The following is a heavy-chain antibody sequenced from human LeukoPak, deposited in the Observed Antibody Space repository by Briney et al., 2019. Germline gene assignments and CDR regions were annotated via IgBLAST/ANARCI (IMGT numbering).Heavy chain of an antibody. V-gene: IGHV1-18*01. CDR2: ISAYNGNT. J-gene: IGHJ6*02. D-gene: IGHD3-3*01. Sequence: ASVKVSCKASGYTFTSYGISWVRQAPGQGLEWMGWISAYNGNTNYAQKLQGRVTMTTDTSTSTAYMELRSLRSEDTAVYYCALWSGYYSYYYYYGMDVWGQGTTVTVSS. CDR1: GYTFTSYG. CDR3: ALWSGYYSYYYYYGMDV.